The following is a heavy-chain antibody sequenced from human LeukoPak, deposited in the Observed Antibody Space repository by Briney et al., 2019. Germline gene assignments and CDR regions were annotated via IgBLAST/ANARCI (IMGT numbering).Heavy chain of an antibody. D-gene: IGHD6-6*01. Sequence: ASVKVSCKASGYTFTSYDINWVRQATGQGLEWRGWMNPNSGNTGYAQKFQGRVTMTRNTSISTAYMELSSLRSEDTAVYYCAREAVAARPFSFDYWGQGTLVTVSS. CDR3: AREAVAARPFSFDY. CDR2: MNPNSGNT. V-gene: IGHV1-8*01. CDR1: GYTFTSYD. J-gene: IGHJ4*02.